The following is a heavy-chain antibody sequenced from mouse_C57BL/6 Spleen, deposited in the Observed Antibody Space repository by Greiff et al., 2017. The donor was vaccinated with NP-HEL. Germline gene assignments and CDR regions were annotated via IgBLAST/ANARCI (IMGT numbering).Heavy chain of an antibody. D-gene: IGHD1-1*01. V-gene: IGHV3-6*01. CDR1: GYSITSGYY. CDR3: ARGYYGSVDY. CDR2: ISYDGSN. J-gene: IGHJ2*01. Sequence: EVQLQQSGPGLVKPSQSLSLTCSVTGYSITSGYYWNWIRQFPGNKLEWMGYISYDGSNNYNPSLKNRISITRDTSKNQFFLKLISVTTEDTATYYCARGYYGSVDYWGQGTTLTVSS.